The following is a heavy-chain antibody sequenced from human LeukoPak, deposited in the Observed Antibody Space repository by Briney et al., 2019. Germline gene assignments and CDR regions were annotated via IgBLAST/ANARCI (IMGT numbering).Heavy chain of an antibody. D-gene: IGHD2-15*01. CDR2: TGLSSSYI. CDR3: ARERSYCSGATCSLDL. CDR1: GFSLSIYD. V-gene: IGHV3-21*01. Sequence: GGSLRLSCAASGFSLSIYDMVWVRQAPGKGLEWIASTGLSSSYIGYADSVKGRFTISRDNGENSVYLQMNSLRAEDTAVYFCARERSYCSGATCSLDLWGQGTLVIVSS. J-gene: IGHJ5*02.